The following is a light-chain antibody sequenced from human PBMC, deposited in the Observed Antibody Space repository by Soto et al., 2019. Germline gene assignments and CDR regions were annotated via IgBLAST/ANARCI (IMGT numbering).Light chain of an antibody. V-gene: IGKV1-5*01. CDR1: QSISSW. CDR2: DAS. Sequence: DIQMTQSPSTLSASVGDRVTITCRASQSISSWLAWYQQKPGKAPKLLIYDASSLESGVPSRFSGSGSGTEFTLTISSLQPDDFATYYCQQYNSYWTFGRGTNVDI. CDR3: QQYNSYWT. J-gene: IGKJ1*01.